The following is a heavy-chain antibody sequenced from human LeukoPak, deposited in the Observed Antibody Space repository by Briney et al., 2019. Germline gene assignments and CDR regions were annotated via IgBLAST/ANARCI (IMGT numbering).Heavy chain of an antibody. V-gene: IGHV4-59*01. CDR1: GGSISSYY. D-gene: IGHD1-26*01. J-gene: IGHJ4*02. CDR2: IYYSGST. CDR3: ARGLVGAPY. Sequence: SSETLSLTCTASGGSISSYYWSWIRQPPGKGLEWIGYIYYSGSTNYNPSLKSRVTISVDTSKNQFSLKLSFVTAADTAVYYCARGLVGAPYWGQGTLVTVSS.